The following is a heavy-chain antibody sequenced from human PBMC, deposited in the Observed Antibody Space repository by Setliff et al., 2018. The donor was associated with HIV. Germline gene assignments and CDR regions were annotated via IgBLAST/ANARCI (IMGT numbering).Heavy chain of an antibody. D-gene: IGHD1-1*01. CDR1: AASITADTFY. J-gene: IGHJ5*02. Sequence: PSETLSLTCTVSAASITADTFYWNWLRQPPGKGPEWIGYIHNSGTTHYNPAFESRLIISIDMSNNRFSLNLASVTAADTDVYYCARSNLEPTSRFFGPWGPGTLVTVSS. V-gene: IGHV4-30-4*08. CDR2: IHNSGTT. CDR3: ARSNLEPTSRFFGP.